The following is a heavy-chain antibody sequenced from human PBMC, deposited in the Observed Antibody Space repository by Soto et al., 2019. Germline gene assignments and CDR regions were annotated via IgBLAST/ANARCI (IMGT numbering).Heavy chain of an antibody. V-gene: IGHV1-69*13. CDR1: AGTFSSYA. CDR2: IIPIFGTA. D-gene: IGHD3-10*01. Sequence: SVKVSCNASAGTFSSYAISWVRQAPGQGLEWMGGIIPIFGTANYAQKFQGRVTITADESTSTAYMELSSLRSEDTAVYYCARERDYYGSGSYLDYWGQGTLVTVSS. CDR3: ARERDYYGSGSYLDY. J-gene: IGHJ4*02.